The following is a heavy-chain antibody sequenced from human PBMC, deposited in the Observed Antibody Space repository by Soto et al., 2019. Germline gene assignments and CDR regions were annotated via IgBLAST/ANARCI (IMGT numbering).Heavy chain of an antibody. CDR2: ISTNGVNT. Sequence: GESLRLSCSASGFTFTTYTMHWVRQAPGKGLEYVSAISTNGVNTYYADSVKGRFTISRDNSKSTLYLQMSSLRADDTAVYYCAKGSALRSSNYYFDYWGQGTLVTLSS. V-gene: IGHV3-64D*06. CDR1: GFTFTTYT. J-gene: IGHJ4*02. D-gene: IGHD4-17*01. CDR3: AKGSALRSSNYYFDY.